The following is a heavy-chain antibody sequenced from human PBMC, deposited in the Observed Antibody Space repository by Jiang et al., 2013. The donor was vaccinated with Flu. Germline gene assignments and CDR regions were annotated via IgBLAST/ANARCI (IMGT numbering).Heavy chain of an antibody. J-gene: IGHJ2*01. V-gene: IGHV4-59*09. CDR3: ARGFSPAVAATDWYFDL. D-gene: IGHD2-15*01. Sequence: RVTISVDTSKNQFSLKLSSVTAADTAVYYCARGFSPAVAATDWYFDLWGRGTLVTVSS.